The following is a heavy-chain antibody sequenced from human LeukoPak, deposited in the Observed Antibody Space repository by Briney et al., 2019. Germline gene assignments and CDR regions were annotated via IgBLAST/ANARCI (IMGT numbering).Heavy chain of an antibody. J-gene: IGHJ4*02. CDR1: GYTFTGYY. CDR3: ARASYYDSSGLDY. V-gene: IGHV3-64*01. CDR2: ISSNGGST. D-gene: IGHD3-22*01. Sequence: SCKASGYTFTGYYMHWVRQAPGKGLEYVSAISSNGGSTYYANSVKGRFTISRDNSKNTLYLQMGSLRAEDMAVYYCARASYYDSSGLDYWGQGTLVTVSS.